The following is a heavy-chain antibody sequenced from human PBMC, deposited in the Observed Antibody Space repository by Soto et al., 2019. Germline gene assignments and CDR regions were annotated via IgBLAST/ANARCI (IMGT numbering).Heavy chain of an antibody. CDR3: ARGGVVVPADSYYFDY. J-gene: IGHJ4*02. CDR1: GGSFSGYY. Sequence: QVQLQQWGAGLLKPSETLSLTCAVYGGSFSGYYWSWIRQPPGKGLEWIGEINHSGSTNYNPSLKTRVTISVDTSKNPFSLKLSSVTAADTAVYYCARGGVVVPADSYYFDYWGQGTLVTVSS. V-gene: IGHV4-34*01. D-gene: IGHD2-2*01. CDR2: INHSGST.